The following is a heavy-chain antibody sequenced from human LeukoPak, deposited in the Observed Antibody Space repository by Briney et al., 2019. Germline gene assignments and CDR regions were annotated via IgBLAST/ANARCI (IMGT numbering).Heavy chain of an antibody. CDR3: ASQSYYDFWSGQYFDY. D-gene: IGHD3-3*01. J-gene: IGHJ4*02. V-gene: IGHV1-2*02. CDR2: INPNSGGT. Sequence: ASVKVSCKASGYTFTSYGISWVRQAPGQGLEGMGWINPNSGGTNYAQKFQGRVSMTRDTSISTAYMELSRLRSDDTAVYYCASQSYYDFWSGQYFDYWGQGTLVTVSS. CDR1: GYTFTSYG.